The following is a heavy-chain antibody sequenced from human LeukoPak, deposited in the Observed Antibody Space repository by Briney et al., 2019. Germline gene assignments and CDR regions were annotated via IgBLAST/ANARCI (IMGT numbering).Heavy chain of an antibody. CDR1: GFTFSSYA. CDR2: ISYDGSNK. V-gene: IGHV3-30-3*01. Sequence: PGRSLRLSSAASGFTFSSYAMHWVRQAPGKGLQWVAAISYDGSNKYYADSVKGRFTISRDNAKNTLYLQMNSLRAEDTAVYYCARKGNAFDIWGQGTMVTVSS. J-gene: IGHJ3*02. D-gene: IGHD3-10*01. CDR3: ARKGNAFDI.